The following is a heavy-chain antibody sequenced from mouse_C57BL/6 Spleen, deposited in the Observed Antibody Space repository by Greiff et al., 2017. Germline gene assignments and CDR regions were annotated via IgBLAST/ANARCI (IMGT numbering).Heavy chain of an antibody. CDR2: ISSGGSYT. CDR1: GFTFSSYG. D-gene: IGHD4-1*01. V-gene: IGHV5-6*01. CDR3: ARESWDAFDY. J-gene: IGHJ2*01. Sequence: DVHLVESGGDLVKPGGSLKLSCAASGFTFSSYGMSWVRQTPDKRLEWVATISSGGSYTYYPDSVKGRFTISRDNAKNTLYLQMSSLKSEDTAMYYCARESWDAFDYWGQGTTLTVSS.